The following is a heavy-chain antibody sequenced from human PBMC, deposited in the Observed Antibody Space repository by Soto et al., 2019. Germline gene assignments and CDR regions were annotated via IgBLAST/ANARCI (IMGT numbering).Heavy chain of an antibody. CDR2: INPSGGST. J-gene: IGHJ4*02. CDR3: TRAFGSRDTDFDY. CDR1: GYTFTSYN. D-gene: IGHD5-18*01. Sequence: ASVKVSCKASGYTFTSYNIHWVRRAPGQGLEWMGIINPSGGSTSYAQKFQGRVTMTRDTSTSTVYMELSSLRSEDTAVYYCTRAFGSRDTDFDYWGQGTLVTVSS. V-gene: IGHV1-46*03.